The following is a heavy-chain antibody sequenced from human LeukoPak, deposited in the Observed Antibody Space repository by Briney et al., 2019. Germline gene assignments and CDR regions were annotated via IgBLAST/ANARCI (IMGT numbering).Heavy chain of an antibody. CDR1: GGTFSDYA. CDR2: IITILGIT. V-gene: IGHV1-69*04. CDR3: AREIPAAAFPDCVDY. D-gene: IGHD2-2*01. Sequence: SVTLSCTASGGTFSDYAISWVRQAPGQGLEWMGRIITILGITNYAQKFQGRVTITADKSTSTAYMELSSLRSEDTAVYYCAREIPAAAFPDCVDYWGQGTLVTVSS. J-gene: IGHJ4*02.